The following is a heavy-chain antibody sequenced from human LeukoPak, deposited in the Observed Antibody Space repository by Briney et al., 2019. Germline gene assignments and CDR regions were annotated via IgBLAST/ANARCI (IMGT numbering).Heavy chain of an antibody. V-gene: IGHV3-74*01. CDR3: ARGPSGYHNT. CDR2: INSDGSST. CDR1: GFTFSSYW. J-gene: IGHJ4*02. Sequence: GGSLRLSCAASGFTFSSYWMHWVRQGPGKGRVWVARINSDGSSTRYADYVRGRFTISRDNAKNTLYLQMNSLRAEDTAVYYCARGPSGYHNTGGQGTLVTVSS. D-gene: IGHD5-12*01.